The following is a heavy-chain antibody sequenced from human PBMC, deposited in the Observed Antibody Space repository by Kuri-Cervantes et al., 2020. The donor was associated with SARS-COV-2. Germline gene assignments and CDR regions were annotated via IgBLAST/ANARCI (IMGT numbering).Heavy chain of an antibody. Sequence: GGSLRLSCAASGYSFSSFALSWVRQAPGKGLEWVSSISGGGYSTYYADSVKGRFTISRDTSQKTLYLQMNSLRADDTALYYCAKSGLYTSNWNLFDHWGQGTLVPSPQ. D-gene: IGHD6-13*01. J-gene: IGHJ4*02. CDR1: GYSFSSFA. CDR3: AKSGLYTSNWNLFDH. CDR2: ISGGGYST. V-gene: IGHV3-23*01.